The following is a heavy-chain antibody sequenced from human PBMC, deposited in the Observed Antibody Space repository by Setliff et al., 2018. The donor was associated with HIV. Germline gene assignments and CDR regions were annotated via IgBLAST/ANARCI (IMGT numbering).Heavy chain of an antibody. CDR1: GYTFTSYG. Sequence: ASVKVSCKASGYTFTSYGISWVRQAPGQGLEWMGWISEYNGDTKYAQKLQGRFTMTKDTSTGTAYMELRGLRSDDTAAYYCARDSSFNMDVWGKGTTVTVSS. V-gene: IGHV1-18*01. CDR3: ARDSSFNMDV. J-gene: IGHJ6*03. CDR2: ISEYNGDT.